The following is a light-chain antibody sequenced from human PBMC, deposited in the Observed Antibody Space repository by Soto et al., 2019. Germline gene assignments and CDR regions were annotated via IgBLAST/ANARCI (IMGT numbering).Light chain of an antibody. CDR1: SSDVGGYKY. CDR2: EVS. CDR3: SSYTSNNTQV. V-gene: IGLV2-14*01. J-gene: IGLJ1*01. Sequence: QSVLTQPASVSGSPGQSITISCTGTSSDVGGYKYVSWYQQHPGKAPKLMIFEVSNRPSGVSNRFSGSKSGNTASLTISGLQAEDEADYYCSSYTSNNTQVFGTGTKVT.